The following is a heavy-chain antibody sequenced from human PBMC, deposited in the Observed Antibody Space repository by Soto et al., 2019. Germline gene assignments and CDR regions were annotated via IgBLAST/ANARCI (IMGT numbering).Heavy chain of an antibody. V-gene: IGHV1-69*01. Sequence: QVQLVQSGAEVKKPGSSVKVSCKASGGTFSSYAISWVRQAPGQGLEWMGGIIPILGTANYAQKFQGRVTITADESTSTAYMELSSLRSEDTAVYYCARAGEGYSSGWYSGLDYWGQGTLVTVSS. J-gene: IGHJ4*02. CDR1: GGTFSSYA. CDR3: ARAGEGYSSGWYSGLDY. D-gene: IGHD6-19*01. CDR2: IIPILGTA.